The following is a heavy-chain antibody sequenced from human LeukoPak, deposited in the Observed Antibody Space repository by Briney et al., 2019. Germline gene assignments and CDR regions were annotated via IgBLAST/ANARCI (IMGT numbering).Heavy chain of an antibody. Sequence: PGGSLRLSCAASGFTFSSYSMNWVRQAPGKGLEWVSYISSSSSTIYYADSVKGRFTISRDNAKNSLYLQMNSLRAEDTAVYYCARDRRGSIRSDAFDIWGQGTMVTVSS. V-gene: IGHV3-48*01. CDR2: ISSSSSTI. CDR3: ARDRRGSIRSDAFDI. J-gene: IGHJ3*02. D-gene: IGHD2-2*02. CDR1: GFTFSSYS.